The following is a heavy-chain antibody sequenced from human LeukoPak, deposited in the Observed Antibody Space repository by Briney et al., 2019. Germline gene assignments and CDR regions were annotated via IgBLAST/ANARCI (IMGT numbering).Heavy chain of an antibody. CDR3: ARGPVWGAARLYYFDY. CDR1: GGSISSYY. D-gene: IGHD6-6*01. V-gene: IGHV4-4*07. Sequence: SETLSLTCTVSGGSISSYYWSSIRQPAGKGLEWIGRIYTSGSTNYNPSLKSRVTMSVDTSKNQFSLKLSSVTAVDTAVYYCARGPVWGAARLYYFDYWGQGTLVTVSS. J-gene: IGHJ4*02. CDR2: IYTSGST.